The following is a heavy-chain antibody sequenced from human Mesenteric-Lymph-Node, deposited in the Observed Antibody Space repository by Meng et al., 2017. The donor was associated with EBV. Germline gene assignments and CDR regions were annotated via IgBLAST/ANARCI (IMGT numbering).Heavy chain of an antibody. Sequence: QVQLQQWGAGLLKPSETLSLTCAVYGGSFSGYYWSWIRQSPGKGLEWIGEVDHSGGTNYNPSLKSRVTISVDTSKNQFFLKLSSVTAADTAVYYCVTQSRGDYGPFDYWAQGTLVTVSS. D-gene: IGHD4-17*01. J-gene: IGHJ4*02. CDR3: VTQSRGDYGPFDY. CDR1: GGSFSGYY. V-gene: IGHV4-34*01. CDR2: VDHSGGT.